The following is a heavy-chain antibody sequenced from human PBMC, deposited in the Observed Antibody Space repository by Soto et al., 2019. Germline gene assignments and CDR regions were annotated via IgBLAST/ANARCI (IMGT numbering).Heavy chain of an antibody. CDR2: ISGNGGST. J-gene: IGHJ4*02. CDR1: GFTFNNYA. CDR3: AKDQWVGATTYVDY. Sequence: EVQLLESGGELVQPGGSLRLSCAAFGFTFNNYAMSWVRQAPGKGLEWVSSISGNGGSTFHADSVKGRFTISRDNSKHTLYLEMRGLRVADTAFYYCAKDQWVGATTYVDYWGPGTLVTGSS. V-gene: IGHV3-23*01. D-gene: IGHD1-26*01.